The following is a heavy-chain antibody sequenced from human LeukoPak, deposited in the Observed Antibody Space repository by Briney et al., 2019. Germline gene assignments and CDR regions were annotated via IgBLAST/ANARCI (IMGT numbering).Heavy chain of an antibody. J-gene: IGHJ4*02. Sequence: PSETLSLTCTVSGGSISSYYWSWIRQPPGKGLEWIGDIYYTGSTNFNPSLKSRVTISVDTSKNQFSLKLSSVTAADTAVYYCASLHAGYSSGLVDYWGQGTLVTVSS. V-gene: IGHV4-59*12. CDR3: ASLHAGYSSGLVDY. CDR1: GGSISSYY. D-gene: IGHD6-19*01. CDR2: IYYTGST.